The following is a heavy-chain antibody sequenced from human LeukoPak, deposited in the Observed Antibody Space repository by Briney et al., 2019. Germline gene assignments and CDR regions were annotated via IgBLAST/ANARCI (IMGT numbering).Heavy chain of an antibody. V-gene: IGHV3-9*01. CDR1: GFTFDDYG. CDR2: LGWDSGSI. Sequence: PGRSLRLPCAASGFTFDDYGMHWVRLIPGKGLEWVSGLGWDSGSIGYADSVKGRFTISRDNAKNSLYLQMDSLRIEDTALYYCVKARRGTTTSYFDYWGQGALVTVSS. CDR3: VKARRGTTTSYFDY. J-gene: IGHJ4*02. D-gene: IGHD2/OR15-2a*01.